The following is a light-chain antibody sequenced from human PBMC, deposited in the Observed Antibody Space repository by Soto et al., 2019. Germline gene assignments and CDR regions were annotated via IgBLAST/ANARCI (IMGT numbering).Light chain of an antibody. V-gene: IGLV2-23*01. CDR2: EGT. CDR3: CSYAGPSTI. J-gene: IGLJ2*01. Sequence: QSVLTQPASVSGSPGQSITISCTGTSSDVGGYNYVSWYQQQSGKAPKLIIYEGTERPSGVSNRFSASKSGNTASLTISGLQPEDEADYYCCSYAGPSTIFGGGTKLTVL. CDR1: SSDVGGYNY.